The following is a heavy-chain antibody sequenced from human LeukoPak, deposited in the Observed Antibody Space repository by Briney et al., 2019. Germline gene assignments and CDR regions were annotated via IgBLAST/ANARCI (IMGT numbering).Heavy chain of an antibody. CDR1: GYTFTGYY. Sequence: ASVKVSFKASGYTFTGYYMHWVRRAPGQGLEGMGWINPNRGGTNYAQKFQGRVTMTRDKSISTAYMEVSRLRSDDTAVYYCARDGNYDIQWGQGTLVTVSS. J-gene: IGHJ4*02. D-gene: IGHD3-9*01. CDR2: INPNRGGT. CDR3: ARDGNYDIQ. V-gene: IGHV1-2*02.